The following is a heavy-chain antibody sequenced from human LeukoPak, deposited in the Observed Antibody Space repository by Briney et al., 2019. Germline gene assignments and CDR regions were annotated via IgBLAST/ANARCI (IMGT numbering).Heavy chain of an antibody. CDR2: ISYDGSNK. Sequence: HPGRSLRLSCAASGFTFSSYTMHWVRQAPGKGLEWVAVISYDGSNKYYADSVTGRFTISRDNAKNSLYLQMNSLRAEDTALYYCAKDVYYYDSSGEGYFDYWGQRTLVTVSS. V-gene: IGHV3-30*04. CDR3: AKDVYYYDSSGEGYFDY. CDR1: GFTFSSYT. J-gene: IGHJ4*02. D-gene: IGHD3-22*01.